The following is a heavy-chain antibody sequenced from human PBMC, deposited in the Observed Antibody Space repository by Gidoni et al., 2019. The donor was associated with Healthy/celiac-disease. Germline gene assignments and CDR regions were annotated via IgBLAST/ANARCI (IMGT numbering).Heavy chain of an antibody. CDR3: ARGGITMVRGVIFY. Sequence: EVQLVESGGGCVQPGGSLGLSCSASGFTISSYSMNWVRQAPGKGMEWGSDISSSSSNIYYADSVKGRFTISRDNAKNSLYLQMNSLRDEDTAVYYCARGGITMVRGVIFYWGQGTLVTVSS. CDR2: ISSSSSNI. CDR1: GFTISSYS. D-gene: IGHD3-10*01. J-gene: IGHJ4*02. V-gene: IGHV3-48*02.